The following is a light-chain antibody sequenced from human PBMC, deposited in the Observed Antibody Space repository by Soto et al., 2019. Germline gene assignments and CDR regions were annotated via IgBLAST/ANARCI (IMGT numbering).Light chain of an antibody. CDR3: QQFNYSPWT. J-gene: IGKJ1*01. V-gene: IGKV3-15*01. Sequence: EIVMTQSPATLSVSPGERATLSCRASQSVSSNLVWYQQKPGQAPRLLIYGASTRATGIPARFSGSGSGTDFTLTISRLEPEDFAVYYCQQFNYSPWTFGQGTKVDIK. CDR1: QSVSSN. CDR2: GAS.